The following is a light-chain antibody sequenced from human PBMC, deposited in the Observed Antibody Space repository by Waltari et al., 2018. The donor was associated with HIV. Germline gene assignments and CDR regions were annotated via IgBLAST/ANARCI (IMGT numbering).Light chain of an antibody. CDR3: AGWDDSLGGSGV. Sequence: QPVMTQPPSASGTPGQRVTISCSGTSSNIGRHYVNWYQQLPGTTPKLRICRNNQQTAGVHDRFAGSKSCTSASVAISGLRSEEEADYYCAGWDDSLGGSGVFGGGTQVTVL. CDR2: RNN. CDR1: SSNIGRHY. J-gene: IGLJ3*02. V-gene: IGLV1-47*01.